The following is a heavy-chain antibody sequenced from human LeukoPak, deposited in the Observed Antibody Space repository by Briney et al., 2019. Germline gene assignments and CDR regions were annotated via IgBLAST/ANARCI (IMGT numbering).Heavy chain of an antibody. CDR1: GXFISNHY. V-gene: IGHV4-59*11. CDR3: ARKQWVPYYFDY. Sequence: SETXSLTXTVSGXFISNHYWSWVRQPPGKGXXWIGNFHYSGSTNYNPSLKSRVTISVDTSKNQFSLKLTSVTAADTAVYYCARKQWVPYYFDYWGQGTLVTVSS. CDR2: FHYSGST. J-gene: IGHJ4*02. D-gene: IGHD6-19*01.